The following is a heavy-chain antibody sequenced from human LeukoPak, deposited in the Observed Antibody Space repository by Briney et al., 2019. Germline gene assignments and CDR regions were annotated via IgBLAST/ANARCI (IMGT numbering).Heavy chain of an antibody. Sequence: GGSLRLSCAGSGFTLSNYWMHWVRQGPGKGLAWVSRIYSDGSRTTYADSVKGRFTISGDNAKNTLYLQMDSLRADDAAVYYCTRSGRGGAFDIWGQGQWSPSPQ. CDR3: TRSGRGGAFDI. V-gene: IGHV3-74*03. J-gene: IGHJ3*02. D-gene: IGHD2-15*01. CDR2: IYSDGSRT. CDR1: GFTLSNYW.